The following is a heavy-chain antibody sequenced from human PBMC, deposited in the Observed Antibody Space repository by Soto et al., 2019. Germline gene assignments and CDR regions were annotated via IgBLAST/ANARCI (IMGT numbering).Heavy chain of an antibody. D-gene: IGHD3-3*01. V-gene: IGHV4-59*01. Sequence: ENLSITCTVCGGAIGSYYWIWIRQPPGNGLELIGYIYYSGSTNYNPSLKSRVTISVDTSKNQFSLKLSSVTAADTAVYYCARGNNDYDLWSGSPRHYYGMDVWGQGTTVTVSS. CDR1: GGAIGSYY. CDR3: ARGNNDYDLWSGSPRHYYGMDV. CDR2: IYYSGST. J-gene: IGHJ6*02.